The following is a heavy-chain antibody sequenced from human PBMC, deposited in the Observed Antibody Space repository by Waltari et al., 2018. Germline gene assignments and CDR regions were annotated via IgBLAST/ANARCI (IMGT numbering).Heavy chain of an antibody. V-gene: IGHV4-39*01. Sequence: QLQLQESGPGLVKPSETLSLTCTVSGDSIRSSGYYLGWTRQPPGKGLEWIGSFYYTGSTSYNPSLKSRVTISVDTSKNQLSLKVSSVTAADTAVYFCARGTKDGYNWYYWGQGTLVTVSS. D-gene: IGHD5-12*01. CDR3: ARGTKDGYNWYY. J-gene: IGHJ4*02. CDR2: FYYTGST. CDR1: GDSIRSSGYY.